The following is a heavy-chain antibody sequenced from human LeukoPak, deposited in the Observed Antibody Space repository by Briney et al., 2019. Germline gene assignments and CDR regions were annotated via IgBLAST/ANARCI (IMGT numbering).Heavy chain of an antibody. CDR2: ISYDGSNK. Sequence: PGGSLRLSCAASGFTFSSYAMHWVRQAPGKGLEWVAVISYDGSNKYYADSVKGRFTISRDNSKNTLYLQMNSLRAEDTAVYYCAKDLIAAAETFDYWGQGTLVTVSS. J-gene: IGHJ4*02. CDR3: AKDLIAAAETFDY. CDR1: GFTFSSYA. D-gene: IGHD6-13*01. V-gene: IGHV3-30*04.